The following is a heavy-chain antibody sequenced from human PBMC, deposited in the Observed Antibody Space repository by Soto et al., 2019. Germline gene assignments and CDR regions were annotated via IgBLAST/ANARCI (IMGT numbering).Heavy chain of an antibody. J-gene: IGHJ4*02. CDR3: AHCVLRTVFGVVTTTAIYFDF. CDR2: IFWDDEK. CDR1: GFSLTTSGVG. D-gene: IGHD3-3*01. V-gene: IGHV2-5*02. Sequence: QITLKATGPTVVKPTETLTLTCTFSGFSLTTSGVGVCWFRQSQGKAPKWLAHIFWDDEKRYTTSLKSRLTITKDTAKYQVVLTMATVGPADTATCDCAHCVLRTVFGVVTTTAIYFDFWGQGTPVVVSS.